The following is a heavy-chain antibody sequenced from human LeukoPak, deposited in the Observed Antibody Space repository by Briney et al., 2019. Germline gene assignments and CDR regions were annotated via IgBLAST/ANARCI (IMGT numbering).Heavy chain of an antibody. J-gene: IGHJ4*02. CDR2: IYYSETS. CDR1: GGSISSRSYY. CDR3: AGYDILTGYYGIGY. Sequence: SETLSLSCTVSGGSISSRSYYWGWIRQPPGKGLEWIGSIYYSETSYYNPSLQSRVTISVDTSKNQFSLKLSSVTAADTAVYYCAGYDILTGYYGIGYWGQGTLVTVSS. D-gene: IGHD3-9*01. V-gene: IGHV4-39*07.